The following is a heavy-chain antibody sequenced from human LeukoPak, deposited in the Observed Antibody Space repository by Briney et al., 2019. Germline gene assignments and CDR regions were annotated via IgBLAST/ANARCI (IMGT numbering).Heavy chain of an antibody. CDR1: GFTFSSYA. CDR3: AKASPGVGGSGWRQTIDY. D-gene: IGHD6-19*01. V-gene: IGHV3-23*01. J-gene: IGHJ4*02. CDR2: ISGSGGST. Sequence: GGSLRLSCAASGFTFSSYAMSWFRQAPGKGLEWVSAISGSGGSTYYAEPVKGRFTISRDNSKNTLYLQMNSLRAEDTAVYYCAKASPGVGGSGWRQTIDYWGQGTLVTVSS.